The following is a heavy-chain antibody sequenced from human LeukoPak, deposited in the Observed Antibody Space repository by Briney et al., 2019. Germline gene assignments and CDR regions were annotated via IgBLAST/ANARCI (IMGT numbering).Heavy chain of an antibody. CDR3: ARSGYSYGFGYDY. CDR1: GGSISSSSYY. CDR2: IYYSGST. Sequence: SETLSLTCTVSGGSISSSSYYWGWIRKPPGKGLEWIGSIYYSGSTYYNPSLKSRVTISVDTSKNQFSLKLSSVTAADTAVYYCARSGYSYGFGYDYWGQGTLVTVSS. J-gene: IGHJ4*02. V-gene: IGHV4-39*01. D-gene: IGHD5-18*01.